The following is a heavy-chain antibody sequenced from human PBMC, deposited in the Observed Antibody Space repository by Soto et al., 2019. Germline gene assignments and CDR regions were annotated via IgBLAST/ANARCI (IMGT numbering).Heavy chain of an antibody. V-gene: IGHV3-7*01. CDR3: ARDPKGSSSSGDY. CDR2: IKQDGSEK. Sequence: GSLRLSCAASGFTFSSYWMSWVRQAPGKGLEWVANIKQDGSEKYYVDSVKGRFTISRDNAKNSLYLQMNSLRAEDTAVYCCARDPKGSSSSGDYWGQGTLVTVSS. D-gene: IGHD6-6*01. CDR1: GFTFSSYW. J-gene: IGHJ4*02.